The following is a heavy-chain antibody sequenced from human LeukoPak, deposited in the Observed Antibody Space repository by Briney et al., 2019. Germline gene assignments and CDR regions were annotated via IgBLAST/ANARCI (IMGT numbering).Heavy chain of an antibody. CDR2: ISGYNANT. J-gene: IGHJ4*02. D-gene: IGHD3-9*01. V-gene: IGHV1-18*01. CDR1: GYTFTSYG. CDR3: ARDQGYDILTGYNFDY. Sequence: ASVKVSCKASGYTFTSYGISWVRQAPGQGLEWMGWISGYNANTNYVQKLQGRVTTTTDTSTSTAYMELRSLRSDDTAMYYCARDQGYDILTGYNFDYWGQGTLVTVSS.